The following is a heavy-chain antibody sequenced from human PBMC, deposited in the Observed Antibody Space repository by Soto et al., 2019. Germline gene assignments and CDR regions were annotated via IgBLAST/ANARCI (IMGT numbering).Heavy chain of an antibody. CDR3: ATDDSRVLEYFDY. V-gene: IGHV3-11*06. CDR1: GFTLSDYY. CDR2: ISSSSGYT. J-gene: IGHJ4*02. Sequence: QVQLVESGGGLVKPGGSLRLSCAVSGFTLSDYYMSWIRQAPGKGLEWISYISSSSGYTNYADSVKGRFTISRDIAKNSLYLQMNSLRAEDTAVYYCATDDSRVLEYFDYWGQGTLVIVST. D-gene: IGHD3-22*01.